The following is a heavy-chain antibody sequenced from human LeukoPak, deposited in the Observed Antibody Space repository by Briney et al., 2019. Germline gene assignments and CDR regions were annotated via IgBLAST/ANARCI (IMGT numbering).Heavy chain of an antibody. CDR1: GGSISSGRYY. J-gene: IGHJ4*02. CDR3: ARVLNWVYFDS. V-gene: IGHV4-61*02. CDR2: IYTRGGT. D-gene: IGHD7-27*01. Sequence: SQTLSLTCTVAGGSISSGRYYRSWIRQPAGEGLAWIGRIYTRGGTTYNPSPKRRVPISGDTSKNQSSLQLSSVSAADTAVYYCARVLNWVYFDSWGQGILVTVSS.